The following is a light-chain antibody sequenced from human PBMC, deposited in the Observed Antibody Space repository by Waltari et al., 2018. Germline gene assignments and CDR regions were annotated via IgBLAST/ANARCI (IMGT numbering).Light chain of an antibody. V-gene: IGLV3-25*03. CDR2: KDS. CDR1: ASPNQY. J-gene: IGLJ2*01. Sequence: SYDLTQPPPVSVSPGQTARNTCSGDASPNQYAYWYQHKPGQAPVLIYKDSERPSGIPERFSGSRSGKTVTLTSSGVQAEDEADYYCQSSDSSGGIPAVVVGGGTKLAVL. CDR3: QSSDSSGGIPAVV.